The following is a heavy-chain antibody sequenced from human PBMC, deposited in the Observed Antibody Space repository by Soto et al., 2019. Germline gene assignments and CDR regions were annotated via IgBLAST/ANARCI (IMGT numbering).Heavy chain of an antibody. D-gene: IGHD3-3*01. V-gene: IGHV3-30*18. CDR1: GFTFSSFG. CDR3: AKGLGIFGVVTPFDY. J-gene: IGHJ4*02. Sequence: QVQLVESGGGVVQPGMSLRRSCTASGFTFSSFGMHWVRQTPGKWLEWVAVVSYDGSNNYYADSVKGLFTIYRDNPKKTLYLQRNNLRPEDAAVYNCAKGLGIFGVVTPFDYCGQGTLVTVSS. CDR2: VSYDGSNN.